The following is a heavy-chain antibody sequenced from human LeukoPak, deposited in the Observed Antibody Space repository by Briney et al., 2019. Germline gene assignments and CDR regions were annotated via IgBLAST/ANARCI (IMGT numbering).Heavy chain of an antibody. J-gene: IGHJ4*02. Sequence: GGSLRLSCAASGFAFSSYWMSWVRQAPGKGLEWVANIKQDGSEKYYVDYVKGRFTISRDNAKNSLYLQMNSLRAEDTAVYYCARGGDYGLPFDYWGQGTLVTVSS. D-gene: IGHD4-17*01. CDR3: ARGGDYGLPFDY. CDR1: GFAFSSYW. V-gene: IGHV3-7*01. CDR2: IKQDGSEK.